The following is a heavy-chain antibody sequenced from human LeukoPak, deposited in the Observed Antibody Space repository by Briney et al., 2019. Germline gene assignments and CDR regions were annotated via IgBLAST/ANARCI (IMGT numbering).Heavy chain of an antibody. J-gene: IGHJ6*02. CDR1: GGSISSYY. D-gene: IGHD2-2*01. CDR3: ARVAGCSSTSCYGAYYYGMDV. CDR2: IYYSGST. V-gene: IGHV4-59*01. Sequence: PSETLSLTCTVSGGSISSYYWSWIRQPPGKGLEWIGYIYYSGSTNYNPSLKSRVTISVDTSKNQFSLKLSSVTAADTAVYYCARVAGCSSTSCYGAYYYGMDVWGQGTTVTVSS.